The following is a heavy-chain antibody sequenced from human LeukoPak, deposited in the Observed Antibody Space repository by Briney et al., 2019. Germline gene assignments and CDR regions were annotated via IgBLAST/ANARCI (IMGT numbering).Heavy chain of an antibody. D-gene: IGHD5-24*01. CDR2: ISSSDSTI. V-gene: IGHV3-48*03. CDR1: GFTFSSYE. Sequence: PGGSLRLSCAASGFTFSSYEMNWVRQAPGKGLESVSYISSSDSTIYYADSVKGRFTISRDNAKNSLYLQMNSLRAGDTAVYYCARTIEMATISYFDYWGQGTLVTVSS. CDR3: ARTIEMATISYFDY. J-gene: IGHJ4*02.